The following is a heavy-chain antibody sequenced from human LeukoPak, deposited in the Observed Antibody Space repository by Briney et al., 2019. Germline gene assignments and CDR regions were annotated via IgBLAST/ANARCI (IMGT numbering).Heavy chain of an antibody. J-gene: IGHJ5*02. CDR3: AKGVRSGTYYNCFDP. Sequence: GGSLGLSCVVSGFTLDDYALHWVRQAPGKGLEWISLISGDGDSIYYADSVKGRFAISRDNSKNSLYLQMSSLRAEDTALYYCAKGVRSGTYYNCFDPWGQGTLVTVSS. D-gene: IGHD1-26*01. CDR1: GFTLDDYA. V-gene: IGHV3-43*02. CDR2: ISGDGDSI.